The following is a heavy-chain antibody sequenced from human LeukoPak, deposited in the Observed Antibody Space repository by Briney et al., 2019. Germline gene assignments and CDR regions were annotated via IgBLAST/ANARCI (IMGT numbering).Heavy chain of an antibody. V-gene: IGHV3-23*01. CDR3: AREIVATIGFDY. CDR1: GFTFSSYV. Sequence: GGSLRLSCAASGFTFSSYVMSWVRQAPGKGLEWVSGISGSGGSTYYADSVKGRFTISRDNSKNTLYLQMNSLRAEDTAVYYCAREIVATIGFDYWGQGTLVTVSS. CDR2: ISGSGGST. D-gene: IGHD5-12*01. J-gene: IGHJ4*02.